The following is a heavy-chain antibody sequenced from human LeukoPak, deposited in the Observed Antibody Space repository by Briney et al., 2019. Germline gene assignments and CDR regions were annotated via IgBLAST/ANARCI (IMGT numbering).Heavy chain of an antibody. CDR2: ISGSGGST. V-gene: IGHV3-23*01. D-gene: IGHD3-10*01. J-gene: IGHJ4*02. Sequence: GGSLRLSCAASGFTFSRNGMTWVRQAPGKGLEWVSAISGSGGSTYYADSVKGRFTISRDSSKNTLYLQMNSLRAEDTAVYYCAKDRRAGSYDYWGQGTLVTVSS. CDR1: GFTFSRNG. CDR3: AKDRRAGSYDY.